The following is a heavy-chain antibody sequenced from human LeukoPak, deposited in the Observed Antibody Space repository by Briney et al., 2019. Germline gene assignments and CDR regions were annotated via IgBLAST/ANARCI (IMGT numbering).Heavy chain of an antibody. V-gene: IGHV3-30*18. Sequence: SCKASGYILTNYYMHWVRQAPGKGLEWVAVISYDGSNKYYADSVKGRFTISRDNSKNTLYLQMNSLRAEDTAVYYCAKGRRVSVLDYWGQGTLVTVSS. D-gene: IGHD5/OR15-5a*01. CDR3: AKGRRVSVLDY. CDR2: ISYDGSNK. J-gene: IGHJ4*02. CDR1: GYILTNYY.